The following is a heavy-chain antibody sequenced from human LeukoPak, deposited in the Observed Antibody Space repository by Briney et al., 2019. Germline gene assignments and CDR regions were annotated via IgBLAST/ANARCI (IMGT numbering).Heavy chain of an antibody. CDR2: IYHSGST. Sequence: SETLSLTCAVSGGSISSSNWWSWVRQPPGKGLEWIGEIYHSGSTNYNPSLKSRVTISVDKPKNQFSLKLSSVTAADTAVYYCARADYDFWSGYFDYWGQGTLVTVSS. J-gene: IGHJ4*02. CDR1: GGSISSSNW. CDR3: ARADYDFWSGYFDY. D-gene: IGHD3-3*01. V-gene: IGHV4-4*02.